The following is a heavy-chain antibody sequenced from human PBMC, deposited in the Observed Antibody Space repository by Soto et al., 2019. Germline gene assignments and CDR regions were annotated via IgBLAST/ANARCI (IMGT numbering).Heavy chain of an antibody. Sequence: GGFLRLSCTASGFSVSSNYMSWVRQAPGKGLEWVSVIYSGGNTHYADSVKGRFTISRDNSKNTLYLQMNSLRAEDTAVYYCARDSTWIPYYHYGMDVWGQGTTVTVSS. CDR2: IYSGGNT. CDR1: GFSVSSNY. V-gene: IGHV3-53*01. CDR3: ARDSTWIPYYHYGMDV. D-gene: IGHD5-18*01. J-gene: IGHJ6*02.